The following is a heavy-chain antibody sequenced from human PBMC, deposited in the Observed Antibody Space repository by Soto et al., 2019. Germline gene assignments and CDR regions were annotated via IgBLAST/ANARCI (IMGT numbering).Heavy chain of an antibody. Sequence: EVQLLESGGGLVQPGGSLRLSCAASGFTFSNFAMSWVRQAPGKGLEWVSAISGSGGSTYYADSVKGRFTISRDNSENTLYLLMNSLRAEDTAVYYCAKDLARGQVVRGVGGYYFGYWGQGTLVTVSS. V-gene: IGHV3-23*01. CDR2: ISGSGGST. CDR1: GFTFSNFA. J-gene: IGHJ4*02. D-gene: IGHD3-10*01. CDR3: AKDLARGQVVRGVGGYYFGY.